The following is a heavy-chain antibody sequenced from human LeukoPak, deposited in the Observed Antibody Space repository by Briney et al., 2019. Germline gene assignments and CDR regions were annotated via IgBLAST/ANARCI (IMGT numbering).Heavy chain of an antibody. D-gene: IGHD3-22*01. CDR2: MNPNSGNT. CDR1: GYTFTSYD. CDR3: ARGPYYYDSSGYL. J-gene: IGHJ4*02. Sequence: ASVKVSCKASGYTFTSYDINWVQQATGQGLEWMGWMNPNSGNTGYAQKFQGRVTMTRNTSISTAYMELSSLRSEDTAVYYCARGPYYYDSSGYLWGQGTLVTVSS. V-gene: IGHV1-8*01.